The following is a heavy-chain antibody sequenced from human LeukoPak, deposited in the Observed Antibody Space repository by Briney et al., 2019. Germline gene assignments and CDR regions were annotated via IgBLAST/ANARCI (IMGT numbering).Heavy chain of an antibody. CDR3: ARDICSSTSCYIAYNWFDP. D-gene: IGHD2-2*01. J-gene: IGHJ5*02. CDR2: ISSSVSTI. Sequence: GGSLRLSCAASGFTFSDYYMSWIRQAPGKGLEWVSYISSSVSTIYLADSVKGRFTISRDNAKNSLYLQMNSLRAEDTAVYYCARDICSSTSCYIAYNWFDPWGQGTLVTVSS. V-gene: IGHV3-11*04. CDR1: GFTFSDYY.